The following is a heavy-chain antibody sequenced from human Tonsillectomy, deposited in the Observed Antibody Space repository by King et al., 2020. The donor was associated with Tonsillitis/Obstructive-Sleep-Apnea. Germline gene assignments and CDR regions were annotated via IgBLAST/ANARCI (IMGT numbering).Heavy chain of an antibody. Sequence: QLQESGPGLVKPSQTLSLTCSVSGGSISSGGYYWSWIRQHPGKGLEWIGYIYYSGSTYYNPSLKSLVIISVDTSKNQFSLKLSSVTAADTAVYYCARVRFLECNNWFDPWGQGTLVTVSS. J-gene: IGHJ5*02. CDR2: IYYSGST. V-gene: IGHV4-31*01. D-gene: IGHD3-3*01. CDR3: ARVRFLECNNWFDP. CDR1: GGSISSGGYY.